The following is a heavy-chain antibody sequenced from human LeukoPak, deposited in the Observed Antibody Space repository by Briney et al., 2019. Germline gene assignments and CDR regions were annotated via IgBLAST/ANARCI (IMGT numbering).Heavy chain of an antibody. Sequence: SSETLSLTCTVSGGSISSYYWSWIRQPPGKGLEWIGYIYYSGSTNYNPSLKSRVTISVDTSKNQFSLKLSSVTAADTAVYYCARTTRGDSGYGDWGQGTLVTVSS. J-gene: IGHJ4*02. CDR3: ARTTRGDSGYGD. CDR1: GGSISSYY. V-gene: IGHV4-59*01. CDR2: IYYSGST. D-gene: IGHD5-12*01.